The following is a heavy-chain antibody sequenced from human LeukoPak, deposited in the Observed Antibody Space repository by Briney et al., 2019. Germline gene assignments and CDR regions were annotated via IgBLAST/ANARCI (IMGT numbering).Heavy chain of an antibody. Sequence: PSETLSLTCTVSGGSISSGGYYWSWIRQPPGKGLEWIGYIYHSGSTYYNPSLKSRVTISVDRSKNQFSLKLSSVTAADTAVYYCARAITMVRGIDPWGQGTLVTVSS. D-gene: IGHD3-10*01. CDR3: ARAITMVRGIDP. V-gene: IGHV4-30-2*01. J-gene: IGHJ5*02. CDR1: GGSISSGGYY. CDR2: IYHSGST.